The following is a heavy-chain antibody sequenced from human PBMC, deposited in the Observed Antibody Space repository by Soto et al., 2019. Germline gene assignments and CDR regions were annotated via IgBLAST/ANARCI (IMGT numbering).Heavy chain of an antibody. D-gene: IGHD2-8*01. V-gene: IGHV1-18*01. CDR1: GYTFTSYG. Sequence: ASVKVSCKASGYTFTSYGISWVRQAPGQGLEWMGWISAYNGNTNYAQKLQGRVTMTTDTSTSTAYVELRSLRSDDTAVYYCARDLKVYPGAGDYWGQGTLVTVSS. CDR2: ISAYNGNT. CDR3: ARDLKVYPGAGDY. J-gene: IGHJ4*02.